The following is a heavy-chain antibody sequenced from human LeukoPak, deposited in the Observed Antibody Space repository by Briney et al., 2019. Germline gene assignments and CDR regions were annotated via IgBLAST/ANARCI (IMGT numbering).Heavy chain of an antibody. V-gene: IGHV4-59*08. CDR1: GGPTSSDY. J-gene: IGHJ2*01. CDR2: VYNSGDT. CDR3: ARLKLGAYFDL. D-gene: IGHD3-16*01. Sequence: SETLSLTCTVSGGPTSSDYWSWIRQSPGKGLEWVGYVYNSGDTGKNPSLKSRVTILLDTSKNQCSLKLTSVSAADTAVYYCARLKLGAYFDLWGRGTLVTVSS.